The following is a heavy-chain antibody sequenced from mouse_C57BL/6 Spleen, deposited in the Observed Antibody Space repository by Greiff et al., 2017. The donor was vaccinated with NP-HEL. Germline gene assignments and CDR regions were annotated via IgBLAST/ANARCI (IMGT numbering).Heavy chain of an antibody. Sequence: VQLQQSGAELARPGASVKLSCKASGYTFTSYGISWVKQRTGQGLEWIGEIYPRSGNTYYNEKFKGKATLTADNSSSTAYMELRSLTSADSAVYFCARCTTVPSRDYWGQGTTLTVSS. CDR3: ARCTTVPSRDY. CDR2: IYPRSGNT. CDR1: GYTFTSYG. V-gene: IGHV1-81*01. J-gene: IGHJ2*01. D-gene: IGHD1-1*01.